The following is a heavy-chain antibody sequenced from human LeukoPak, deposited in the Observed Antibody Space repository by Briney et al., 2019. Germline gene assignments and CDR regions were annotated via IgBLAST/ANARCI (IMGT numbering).Heavy chain of an antibody. CDR1: GFTFSSYS. D-gene: IGHD6-19*01. Sequence: GGSLRLSCATSGFTFSSYSMNWVRQAPGKGLEWVSYISSSISVIYYADSVKGRFTISRDNAKNSLYLQMNSLRDEDTAVYYCARDQYSGHWYYALDIWGQGTMVTVSS. CDR2: ISSSISVI. J-gene: IGHJ3*02. V-gene: IGHV3-48*02. CDR3: ARDQYSGHWYYALDI.